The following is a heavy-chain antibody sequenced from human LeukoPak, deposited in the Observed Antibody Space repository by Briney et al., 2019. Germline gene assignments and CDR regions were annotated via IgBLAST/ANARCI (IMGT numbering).Heavy chain of an antibody. CDR1: GFTFSSYA. D-gene: IGHD1-26*01. CDR2: ISGSGGST. CDR3: TTGWELLRDYYFDY. J-gene: IGHJ4*02. Sequence: GGSLRLSCAASGFTFSSYAMSWVRQAPGKGLEWVSAISGSGGSTYYADSVKGRFTISRDNSKNTLYLQMNSLKTEDTAVYYCTTGWELLRDYYFDYWGQGTLVTVSS. V-gene: IGHV3-23*01.